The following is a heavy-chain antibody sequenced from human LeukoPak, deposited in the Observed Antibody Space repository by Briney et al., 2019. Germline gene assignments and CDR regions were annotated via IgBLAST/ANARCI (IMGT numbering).Heavy chain of an antibody. CDR3: ASLYSGSYCGGDCSFDAFDI. D-gene: IGHD2-21*02. J-gene: IGHJ3*02. Sequence: ASVKVSCKASGYTFTSYDINWVRQATGQGLEWMGWMNPNSGNTGYAQKFQGRVTMTRNTSISTAYMELSSLRSEDTAVYYCASLYSGSYCGGDCSFDAFDIWGQGTMVTVSS. V-gene: IGHV1-8*01. CDR1: GYTFTSYD. CDR2: MNPNSGNT.